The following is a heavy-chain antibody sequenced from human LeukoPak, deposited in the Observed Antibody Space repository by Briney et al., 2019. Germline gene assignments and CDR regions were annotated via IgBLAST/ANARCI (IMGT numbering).Heavy chain of an antibody. J-gene: IGHJ3*02. D-gene: IGHD6-6*01. CDR2: ISGSGGST. CDR1: GFTFGNYA. Sequence: SGGSLRLSCAASGFTFGNYAKSWVRQAPGKGLEWVSAISGSGGSTYYADSVKGRFTISRDNSKNTLYLQMNSLRAEDTAVYYCAKAKGLAAFDIWGQGTMVTVSS. CDR3: AKAKGLAAFDI. V-gene: IGHV3-23*01.